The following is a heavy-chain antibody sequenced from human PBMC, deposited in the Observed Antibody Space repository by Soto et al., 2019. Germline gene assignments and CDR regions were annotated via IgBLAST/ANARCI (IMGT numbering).Heavy chain of an antibody. Sequence: PSETLSLTCVVSGASISSTYWWSWVRQPPGKGLEWIGEIYHTGSTKYNPSLKSRVTISIDKSNNEFSLKLNSVTAADTAVYYCAPRPPRFEGVVTPIQTWGKEILVTVPS. D-gene: IGHD2-21*02. CDR1: GASISSTYW. J-gene: IGHJ4*02. CDR2: IYHTGST. CDR3: APRPPRFEGVVTPIQT. V-gene: IGHV4-4*02.